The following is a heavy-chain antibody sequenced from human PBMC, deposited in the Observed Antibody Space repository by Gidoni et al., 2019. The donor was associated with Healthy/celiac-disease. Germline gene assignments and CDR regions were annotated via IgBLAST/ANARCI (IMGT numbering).Heavy chain of an antibody. D-gene: IGHD6-13*01. CDR1: GGSISSGGYY. CDR2: IYYSGST. J-gene: IGHJ5*02. Sequence: QVQLQESGPGLVKPSQTLSLPCTVSGGSISSGGYYWSWIRQHPGKGLEWIGYIYYSGSTYYNPSLKSRVTIAVDTSKNQFSLKLSSVTAADTAVYYGARDRSWQQLGMDPWGQGTLVTVSS. V-gene: IGHV4-31*03. CDR3: ARDRSWQQLGMDP.